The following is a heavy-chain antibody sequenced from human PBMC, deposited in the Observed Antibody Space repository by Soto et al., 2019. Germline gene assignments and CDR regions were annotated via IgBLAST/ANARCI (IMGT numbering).Heavy chain of an antibody. J-gene: IGHJ5*02. V-gene: IGHV1-3*01. CDR2: INAGNGGT. Sequence: ASVKVSCKDSGYTFDNYGIQWVRQAPGQRLEWMGWINAGNGGTKYSENFQGRVTITRDTSASTVYLGLSSLSSEDTASYYCARTGHSGSYDHWGQGTLVTVSS. CDR3: ARTGHSGSYDH. D-gene: IGHD2-8*02. CDR1: GYTFDNYG.